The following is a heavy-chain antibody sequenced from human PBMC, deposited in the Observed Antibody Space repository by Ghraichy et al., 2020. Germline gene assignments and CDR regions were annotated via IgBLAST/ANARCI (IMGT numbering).Heavy chain of an antibody. Sequence: SETLSLTCTVSGGSISSGGYYWSWIRQHPGKGLEWIGYIYYSGSTYYNPSLKSRVTISVDTSKNQFSLKLSSVTAADTAVYYCARSAPARKEYYYDSSAYFDYWGQGTLVTVSS. V-gene: IGHV4-31*03. CDR3: ARSAPARKEYYYDSSAYFDY. CDR2: IYYSGST. D-gene: IGHD3-22*01. J-gene: IGHJ4*02. CDR1: GGSISSGGYY.